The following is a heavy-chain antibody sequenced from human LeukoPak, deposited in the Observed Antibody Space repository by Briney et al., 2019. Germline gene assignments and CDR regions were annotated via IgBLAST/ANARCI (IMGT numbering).Heavy chain of an antibody. Sequence: SETLSLTCTVSGGSISSGDYYWSWIRQPPGKGLEWIGYVYYSGSTNYNPSLKSRVTISVDTSKNQFSLKLSSVTAADTAVYYCARDITGTTSFDYWGQGTLVTVSS. CDR2: VYYSGST. CDR3: ARDITGTTSFDY. D-gene: IGHD1-7*01. J-gene: IGHJ4*02. V-gene: IGHV4-61*08. CDR1: GGSISSGDYY.